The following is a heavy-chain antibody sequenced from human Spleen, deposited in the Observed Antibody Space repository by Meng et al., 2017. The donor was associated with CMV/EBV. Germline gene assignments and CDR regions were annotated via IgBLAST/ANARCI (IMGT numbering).Heavy chain of an antibody. D-gene: IGHD6-19*01. CDR3: ARGTGSGWSGAFDI. Sequence: GESLKISCAASGFTFRGYSMNWVRQAPGKGLEWVSYISSSSTYIYYADSVKGRFSISRDNAQKSLYLQMNSLRAEDTAVYYCARGTGSGWSGAFDIWGQGTMVTVSS. J-gene: IGHJ3*02. V-gene: IGHV3-21*01. CDR1: GFTFRGYS. CDR2: ISSSSTYI.